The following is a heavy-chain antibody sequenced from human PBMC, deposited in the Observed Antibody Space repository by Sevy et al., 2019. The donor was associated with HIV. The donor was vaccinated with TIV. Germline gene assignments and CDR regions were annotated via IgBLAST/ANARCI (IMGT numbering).Heavy chain of an antibody. CDR3: ASGRWGALRCFDY. Sequence: GGSLRLSCAASGFTFSSYWMSWVRQAPGKGLEWVANIKQDGSEKYYVDSVKGRFTISRDNAKNSLYLQMNSLRAEDTAVYYCASGRWGALRCFDYWGQGTLVTVSS. CDR2: IKQDGSEK. D-gene: IGHD3-16*01. CDR1: GFTFSSYW. J-gene: IGHJ4*02. V-gene: IGHV3-7*01.